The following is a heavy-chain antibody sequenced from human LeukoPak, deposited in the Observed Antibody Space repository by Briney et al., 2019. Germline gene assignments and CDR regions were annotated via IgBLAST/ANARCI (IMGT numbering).Heavy chain of an antibody. CDR3: ARVPTVTATVDY. J-gene: IGHJ4*02. V-gene: IGHV3-23*01. CDR1: GFTFSTYA. D-gene: IGHD5-18*01. Sequence: GGSLRLSCAASGFTFSTYAMSWVRQAPGKGLEWVSAISGSGGNTYYADSVKGRFTISRDNAKNSLYLQMNSLRAEDTAVYYCARVPTVTATVDYWGQGTLVTVSS. CDR2: ISGSGGNT.